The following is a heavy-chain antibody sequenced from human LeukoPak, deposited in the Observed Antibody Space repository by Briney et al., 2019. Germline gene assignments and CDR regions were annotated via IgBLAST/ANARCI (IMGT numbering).Heavy chain of an antibody. J-gene: IGHJ5*02. D-gene: IGHD3-10*01. V-gene: IGHV5-10-1*01. CDR2: IDPSDSYT. Sequence: GESLKISCKGSGYSFTSYWISWVRQMPGKGLEWMGRIDPSDSYTNYSPSFQGHVTISADKSISTAYLQWSSLKASDTAMYYCARQSGYYGSGSYYGNWFDPWGQGTLVTVSS. CDR3: ARQSGYYGSGSYYGNWFDP. CDR1: GYSFTSYW.